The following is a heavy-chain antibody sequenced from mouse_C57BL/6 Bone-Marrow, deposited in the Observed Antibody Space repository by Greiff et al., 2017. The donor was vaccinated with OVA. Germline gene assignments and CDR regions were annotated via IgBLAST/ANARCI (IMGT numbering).Heavy chain of an antibody. Sequence: EVQLQQSGPGLVKPSQSLSLTCSVTGYSITSGYYWNWIRQFPGNKLEWMGYISYDGSNNYNPSLKNRISITRDTSKNQFFLKLNSVTTEDTATYYCARYYYGSRVYFDYWGQGTTLTVSS. J-gene: IGHJ2*01. CDR2: ISYDGSN. CDR3: ARYYYGSRVYFDY. CDR1: GYSITSGYY. D-gene: IGHD1-1*01. V-gene: IGHV3-6*01.